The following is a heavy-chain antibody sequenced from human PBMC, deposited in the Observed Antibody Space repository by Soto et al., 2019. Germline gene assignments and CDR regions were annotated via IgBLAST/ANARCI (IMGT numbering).Heavy chain of an antibody. V-gene: IGHV2-26*01. D-gene: IGHD3-16*02. Sequence: QVTLKESGPVLVKPTEPLTLTCTVSGFSLSNARMGVSWIRQPPGKALEWLAHIFSNDEKSYSTSLKSRLTSSKDTSKSQVVRTMTNMDPVDTATYYCARSLESYDYVWGSYRPLYFDYWGQGTLVTVSS. J-gene: IGHJ4*02. CDR3: ARSLESYDYVWGSYRPLYFDY. CDR2: IFSNDEK. CDR1: GFSLSNARMG.